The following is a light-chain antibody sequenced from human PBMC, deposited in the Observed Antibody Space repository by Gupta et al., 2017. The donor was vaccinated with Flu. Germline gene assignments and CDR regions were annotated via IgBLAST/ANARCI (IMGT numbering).Light chain of an antibody. J-gene: IGLJ1*01. CDR2: QDS. CDR1: KLGDKY. CDR3: QAWDSNTAS. Sequence: SPGQTASITCSGDKLGDKYACWYQQKPGQSPVLVIYQDSKRPSGIPERFSGSNSGNTATLTISGTQAMDEADYYCQAWDSNTASFGTGTKVTVL. V-gene: IGLV3-1*01.